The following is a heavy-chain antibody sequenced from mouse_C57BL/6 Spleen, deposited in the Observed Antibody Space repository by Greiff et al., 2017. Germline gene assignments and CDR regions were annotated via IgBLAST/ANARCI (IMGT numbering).Heavy chain of an antibody. Sequence: EVKLVESGGGLVQPGGSLILSCAAPGFTFRDSYMSWVRQTPEKRLVWVAYISNGGGSTYHPDTVKGRFTISRDKAKNTLYLQMSRLKSEDTAMYYWARDYYGSSYVGEYFDVWGTGTTVTVSS. CDR1: GFTFRDSY. V-gene: IGHV5-12*01. CDR2: ISNGGGST. D-gene: IGHD1-1*01. J-gene: IGHJ1*03. CDR3: ARDYYGSSYVGEYFDV.